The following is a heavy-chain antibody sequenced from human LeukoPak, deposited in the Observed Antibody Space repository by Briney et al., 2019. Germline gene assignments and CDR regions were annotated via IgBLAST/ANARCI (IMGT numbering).Heavy chain of an antibody. CDR2: IKQDGSEK. CDR3: ARAGDSGSYVIDY. V-gene: IGHV3-7*01. CDR1: GFTFSSYW. D-gene: IGHD3-10*01. J-gene: IGHJ4*02. Sequence: PGGSLRLSCAASGFTFSSYWMSRVRQAPGKGLEWVANIKQDGSEKYYVDSVKGRFTISRDNAKNSLYLQMNSLRAEDTAVYYCARAGDSGSYVIDYWGQGTLVTVSS.